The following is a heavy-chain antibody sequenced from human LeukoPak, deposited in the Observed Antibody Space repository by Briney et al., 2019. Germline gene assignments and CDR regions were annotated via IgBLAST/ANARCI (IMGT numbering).Heavy chain of an antibody. V-gene: IGHV4-39*07. J-gene: IGHJ4*02. CDR2: IYHTGYT. CDR1: GGSISSYY. CDR3: ARGGVRGWELQYVDY. D-gene: IGHD1-26*01. Sequence: SETLSLTCTVSGGSISSYYWGWIRQPPGKGLEWIGSIYHTGYTYYNPSLKSRVTISVDTSKNQFSLKLSSVTAADTAVYYCARGGVRGWELQYVDYWGQGTLVTVSS.